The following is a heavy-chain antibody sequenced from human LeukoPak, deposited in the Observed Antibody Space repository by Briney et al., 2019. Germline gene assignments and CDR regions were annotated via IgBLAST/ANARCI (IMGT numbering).Heavy chain of an antibody. CDR1: GFTFSSYW. Sequence: GGSLRLSCAASGFTFSSYWMSWVRQAPGKGLEWVANIKQDGSEKYYVDSVKGRFTISRDNAKNSLYLQMNSLRSDDTAVYYCARVSFYSSGWYVSPPKYYYYMDVWGKGTTVTVSS. CDR3: ARVSFYSSGWYVSPPKYYYYMDV. J-gene: IGHJ6*03. V-gene: IGHV3-7*03. D-gene: IGHD6-19*01. CDR2: IKQDGSEK.